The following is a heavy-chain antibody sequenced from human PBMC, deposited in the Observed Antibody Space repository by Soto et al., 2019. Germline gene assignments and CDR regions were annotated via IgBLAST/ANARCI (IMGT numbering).Heavy chain of an antibody. D-gene: IGHD3-22*01. V-gene: IGHV3-33*01. CDR3: ARDGSYYESSGYYPGGY. CDR2: IWYDGSNK. J-gene: IGHJ4*02. CDR1: GFTFSSYG. Sequence: QVQLVESGGGVVQPGRSLRLSCAASGFTFSSYGMHWVRQAPGKGLEWVAVIWYDGSNKYYADSVKGRFTISRDNSKNTLYLQMNSLRAEDTAVYYCARDGSYYESSGYYPGGYWGQGTLVTVSS.